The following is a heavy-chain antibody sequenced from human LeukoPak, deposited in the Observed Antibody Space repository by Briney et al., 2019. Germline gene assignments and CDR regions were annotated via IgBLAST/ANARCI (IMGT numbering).Heavy chain of an antibody. V-gene: IGHV4-59*08. D-gene: IGHD2-15*01. CDR1: GFTFSSYA. CDR3: ARRRQVTSYSPYAFDL. J-gene: IGHJ3*01. CDR2: MYFTGST. Sequence: GSLRLSCAASGFTFSSYAMSWVRQAPGKGLEWLGHMYFTGSTKSKPSLKSRVTISVDTSKKQLSLRLTSVSAADTAVYYCARRRQVTSYSPYAFDLWGQGTMVTVSS.